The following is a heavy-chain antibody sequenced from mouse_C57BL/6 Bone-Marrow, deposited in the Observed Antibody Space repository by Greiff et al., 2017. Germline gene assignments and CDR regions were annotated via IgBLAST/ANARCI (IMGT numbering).Heavy chain of an antibody. CDR3: ARTSSYYSNYGGFAY. D-gene: IGHD2-5*01. Sequence: QVHVKQSGAELVRPGSSVKLSCKASGYTFTSYWMDWVKQRPGQGLEWIGNIYPSDSETHYNQKFKDKATLTVDKSSSTAYMQLSSLTSEDSAVYYCARTSSYYSNYGGFAYWGQGTLVTVSA. V-gene: IGHV1-61*01. J-gene: IGHJ3*01. CDR2: IYPSDSET. CDR1: GYTFTSYW.